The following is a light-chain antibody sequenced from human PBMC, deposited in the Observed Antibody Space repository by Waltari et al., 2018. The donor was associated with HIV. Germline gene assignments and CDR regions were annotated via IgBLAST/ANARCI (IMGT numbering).Light chain of an antibody. J-gene: IGLJ2*01. CDR1: SSHLGSTT. CDR3: AAWDDSLNGVV. CDR2: SNN. Sequence: QSVLTQPPSASGTPGQRVTISCSGSSSHLGSTTVNWYQQLPGTAPKLLIYSNNQRPSGVPDRFSGSKSGTSASLAISGLQSEDEADYYCAAWDDSLNGVVFGGGTKLTVL. V-gene: IGLV1-44*01.